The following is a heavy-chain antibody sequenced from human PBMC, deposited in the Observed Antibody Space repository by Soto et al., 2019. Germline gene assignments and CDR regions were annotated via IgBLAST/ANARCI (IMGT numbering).Heavy chain of an antibody. Sequence: SQTLSLTCDISGDSVSSNSAAWNWTRQTPSRGFEWLGRTYYRPKWYINYAVSVKSRITVNPDTSKNQFSLQLNSVTPEDTAVYYCARGSWDDVTGHYYMDVWGKGTTVTVSS. CDR1: GDSVSSNSAA. J-gene: IGHJ6*03. D-gene: IGHD1-1*01. CDR3: ARGSWDDVTGHYYMDV. CDR2: TYYRPKWYI. V-gene: IGHV6-1*01.